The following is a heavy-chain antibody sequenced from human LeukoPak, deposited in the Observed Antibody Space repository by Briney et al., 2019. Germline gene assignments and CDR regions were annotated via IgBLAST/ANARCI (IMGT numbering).Heavy chain of an antibody. Sequence: SETLSLTCAVYGGSFSGYYWSWIRQPPGKGLEWIGEINHSGSTNYNPSLKSRVTISVDTSKNQFSLKLSSVTAADTAVYYCAREDSYYFDYWGQGTLVTVSS. CDR1: GGSFSGYY. V-gene: IGHV4-34*01. J-gene: IGHJ4*02. D-gene: IGHD3/OR15-3a*01. CDR3: AREDSYYFDY. CDR2: INHSGST.